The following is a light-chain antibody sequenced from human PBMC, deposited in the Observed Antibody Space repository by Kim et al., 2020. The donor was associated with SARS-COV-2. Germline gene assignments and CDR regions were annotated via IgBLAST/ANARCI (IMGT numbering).Light chain of an antibody. CDR3: SSYTFSSTWV. CDR2: DVS. J-gene: IGLJ3*02. CDR1: SSDVGGYNF. Sequence: GQSITISCSGTSSDVGGYNFVSWYQQQPGKAPKLMIHDVSERPSGVSNRFSGSKSGNTASLTISGLQAEDEADYYCSSYTFSSTWVFGGGTQLTVL. V-gene: IGLV2-14*03.